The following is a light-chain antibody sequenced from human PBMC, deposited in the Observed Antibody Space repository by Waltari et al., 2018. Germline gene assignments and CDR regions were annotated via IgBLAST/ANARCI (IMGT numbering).Light chain of an antibody. CDR1: QSVSSY. Sequence: EIVLTQSPATLSLSPGERATLSFRASQSVSSYLAWYQQKPGQAPRLLIYDASNRATGIPARFSGSGSGTDFTLTISSLEPEDFAVYYCQQRSNWRTFGQGTKLEIK. CDR3: QQRSNWRT. CDR2: DAS. V-gene: IGKV3-11*01. J-gene: IGKJ2*01.